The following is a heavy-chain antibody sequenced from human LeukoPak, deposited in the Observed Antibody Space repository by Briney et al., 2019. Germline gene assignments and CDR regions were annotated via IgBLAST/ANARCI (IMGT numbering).Heavy chain of an antibody. D-gene: IGHD3-22*01. Sequence: SVKVSCKASGGTFSSYAISWVRQAPGQGLEWMGGITPIFGTANYAQKFQGRVTITTDESTSTAYMELSSLRSEDTAVYYCARGAYYYDSSGLAPFDYWGQGTLVTVSS. V-gene: IGHV1-69*05. CDR1: GGTFSSYA. J-gene: IGHJ4*02. CDR3: ARGAYYYDSSGLAPFDY. CDR2: ITPIFGTA.